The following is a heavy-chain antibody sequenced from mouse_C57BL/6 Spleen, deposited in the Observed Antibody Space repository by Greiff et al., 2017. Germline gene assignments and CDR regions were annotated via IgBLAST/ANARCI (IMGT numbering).Heavy chain of an antibody. J-gene: IGHJ4*01. CDR3: ARGSSVYGVDY. D-gene: IGHD3-2*02. CDR2: IDPSDSYT. CDR1: GYTFTSYW. V-gene: IGHV1-69*01. Sequence: QVQLQQPGAELVMPGASVKLSCKASGYTFTSYWMHWVKQRPGQGLEWIGEIDPSDSYTNYNQKFKGKSTLTVDKSSSTAYMQLSSLTSEDSAVYYCARGSSVYGVDYWGQGTSVTVSS.